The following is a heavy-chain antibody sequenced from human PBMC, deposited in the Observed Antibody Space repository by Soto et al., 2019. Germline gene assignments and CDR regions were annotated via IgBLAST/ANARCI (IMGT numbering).Heavy chain of an antibody. J-gene: IGHJ3*02. V-gene: IGHV1-69*13. D-gene: IGHD3-22*01. CDR1: GGTFSSYA. CDR3: ARVSSGYLGAFDI. CDR2: IIPIFGTA. Sequence: ASVKVSCKASGGTFSSYAISWVRQAPGQGLEWMGGIIPIFGTANYAQKFQGRVTITADESTSTAYMGLSSLRSEDTAVYYCARVSSGYLGAFDIWGQGTMVTVSS.